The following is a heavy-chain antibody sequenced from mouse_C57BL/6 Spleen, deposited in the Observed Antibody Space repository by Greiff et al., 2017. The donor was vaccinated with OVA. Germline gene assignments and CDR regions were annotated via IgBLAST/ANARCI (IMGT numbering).Heavy chain of an antibody. J-gene: IGHJ2*01. D-gene: IGHD1-1*01. V-gene: IGHV10-1*01. Sequence: EVQGVESGGGLVQPKGSLKLSCAASGFSFNTYAMNWVRQAPGKGLEWVARIRSKSNNYATYYADSVKDRFTISRDDSESMLYLQMNNLKTEDTAMYYCVRQRTTVHFDYWGQGTTLTVSS. CDR3: VRQRTTVHFDY. CDR1: GFSFNTYA. CDR2: IRSKSNNYAT.